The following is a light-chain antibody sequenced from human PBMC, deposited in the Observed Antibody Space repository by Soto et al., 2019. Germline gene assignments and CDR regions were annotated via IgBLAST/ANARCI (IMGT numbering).Light chain of an antibody. J-gene: IGKJ5*01. V-gene: IGKV3-11*01. CDR1: RSVGNN. Sequence: EIVLTQSPSTLSVSPGERATLSCRASRSVGNNLAWYQKKPGQAPGLLIYAASTRATGIPARFSGSGSGTDFTLTISSLEPEDFAVYYCQQHADWPPITFGQGTRLEIK. CDR2: AAS. CDR3: QQHADWPPIT.